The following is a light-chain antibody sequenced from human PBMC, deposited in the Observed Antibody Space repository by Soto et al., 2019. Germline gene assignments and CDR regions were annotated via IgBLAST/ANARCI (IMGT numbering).Light chain of an antibody. CDR2: NVS. Sequence: DVVLTQSPLSLPVTLGQPASISCRSSQGLIYSDGNTYLNWFHQRPGQSPRGLIYNVSMRDSGVPDRFSGSGSGTDFTLKISRVEAGDVGVYYCMQNTDWTRTFGQGTKVDIK. V-gene: IGKV2-30*01. J-gene: IGKJ1*01. CDR1: QGLIYSDGNTY. CDR3: MQNTDWTRT.